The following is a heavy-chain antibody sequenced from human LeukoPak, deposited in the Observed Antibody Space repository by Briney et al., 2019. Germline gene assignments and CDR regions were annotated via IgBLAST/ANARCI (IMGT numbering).Heavy chain of an antibody. Sequence: PGGSLRLSCAASGFTFSSYWMHWVRQAPGKGLVWVSRIDSDGSSTTYADSVKGRFTISRDNAKNTLYLQMNSLRAEDTALYYCARGLPPVMKYYFDYWGQGTLVTVSS. V-gene: IGHV3-74*01. CDR2: IDSDGSST. D-gene: IGHD4-11*01. CDR1: GFTFSSYW. J-gene: IGHJ4*02. CDR3: ARGLPPVMKYYFDY.